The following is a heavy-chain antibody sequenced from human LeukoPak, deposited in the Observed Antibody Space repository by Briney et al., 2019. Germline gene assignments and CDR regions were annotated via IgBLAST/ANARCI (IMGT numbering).Heavy chain of an antibody. V-gene: IGHV1-46*01. J-gene: IGHJ3*02. Sequence: HGASVKVSCKASGYTFTSYYMHWVRQAPGQGLEWMGIINPSGGSTSYAQKFQGRVTMTRDMSTSTVYMELSSLRSEDTAVYYCASRHTATLPDDAFDIWGQGTMVTVSS. CDR2: INPSGGST. D-gene: IGHD5-18*01. CDR3: ASRHTATLPDDAFDI. CDR1: GYTFTSYY.